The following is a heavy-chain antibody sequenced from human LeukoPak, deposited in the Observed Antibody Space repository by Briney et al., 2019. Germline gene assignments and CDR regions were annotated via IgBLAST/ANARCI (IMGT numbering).Heavy chain of an antibody. CDR1: GFTFSSYS. D-gene: IGHD6-19*01. CDR2: ISSSSSYI. CDR3: ARDKEGSGWYAKAFDI. Sequence: PGGSLRLSCAASGFTFSSYSMNWVRQAPGKGLEWVSSISSSSSYIYYADSVKGRFTISRDNAKNSLYLQMNSLRAEDTAVYYCARDKEGSGWYAKAFDIWGQGTMVTVSS. V-gene: IGHV3-21*01. J-gene: IGHJ3*02.